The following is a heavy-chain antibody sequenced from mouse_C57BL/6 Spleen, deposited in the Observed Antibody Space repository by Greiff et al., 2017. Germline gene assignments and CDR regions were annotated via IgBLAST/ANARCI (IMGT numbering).Heavy chain of an antibody. CDR2: IDPNSGGT. Sequence: QVQLQQPGAELVKPGASVKLSCKASGYTFTSYWMHWVKQRPGRGLEWIGRIDPNSGGTKYNEKFKSKATLTVDKPSSTAYMQRSSLTSEDSAVYYGARDGSSYWYFDVWGTGTTVTVSS. CDR1: GYTFTSYW. CDR3: ARDGSSYWYFDV. V-gene: IGHV1-72*01. J-gene: IGHJ1*03. D-gene: IGHD1-1*01.